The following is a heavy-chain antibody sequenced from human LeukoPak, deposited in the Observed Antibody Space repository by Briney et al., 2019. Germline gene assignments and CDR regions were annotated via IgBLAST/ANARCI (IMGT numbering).Heavy chain of an antibody. J-gene: IGHJ1*01. V-gene: IGHV3-30*03. D-gene: IGHD6-13*01. Sequence: ALRLSCAASGFTFSSYGMHWVRQAPGKGLEWVAVISYDGSNKYYADSVKGRFTISRDNSKNTLYLQMNSLRAEDTAVYYCAGSGISSWTFQHWGQGTLVTVSS. CDR1: GFTFSSYG. CDR3: AGSGISSWTFQH. CDR2: ISYDGSNK.